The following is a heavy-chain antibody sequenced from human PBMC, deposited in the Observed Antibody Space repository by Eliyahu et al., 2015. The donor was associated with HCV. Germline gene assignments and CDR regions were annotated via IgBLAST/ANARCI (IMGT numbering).Heavy chain of an antibody. D-gene: IGHD3-10*01. CDR3: AKGSINYYYSSGLFDP. J-gene: IGHJ5*02. CDR1: GFTFGDCG. CDR2: MNWNSGRI. V-gene: IGHV3-9*01. Sequence: EMQLVESGGGVVQPGRSLRLSCAXSGFTFGDCGMXXVRQAPGXGLGWXSGMNWNSGRIGYADSVKGRFTISRDNAKNSLYLQMDSLRAEDTAMYYCAKGSINYYYSSGLFDPWGQGTLVIVSS.